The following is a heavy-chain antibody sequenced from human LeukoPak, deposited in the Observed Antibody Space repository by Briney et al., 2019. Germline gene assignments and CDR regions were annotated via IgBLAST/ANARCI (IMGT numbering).Heavy chain of an antibody. J-gene: IGHJ4*02. CDR1: GYTFTGYY. CDR2: INPNSGGT. CDR3: ARVSGYSSSSDFDY. D-gene: IGHD6-6*01. Sequence: GASVKVSCKASGYTFTGYYMHWVRQAPGQGLEWMGWINPNSGGTNYAQKFQGRVTMTRDTSISTAYMELSRQRSDDTAVYYCARVSGYSSSSDFDYWGQGTLVTVSS. V-gene: IGHV1-2*02.